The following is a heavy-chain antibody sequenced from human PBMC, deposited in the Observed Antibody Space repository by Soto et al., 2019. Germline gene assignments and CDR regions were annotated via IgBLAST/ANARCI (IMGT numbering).Heavy chain of an antibody. CDR1: GYTFTSYG. J-gene: IGHJ5*02. V-gene: IGHV1-18*04. Sequence: ASVKVSCKASGYTFTSYGISWVRQAPGQGLEWMGWISAYNGNTNYAQKLQGRVTMTTDTSTSTAYMELRSLRSDDTAVYYCARTIAAAPGNWFDPWRQGTLVTVSS. D-gene: IGHD6-13*01. CDR3: ARTIAAAPGNWFDP. CDR2: ISAYNGNT.